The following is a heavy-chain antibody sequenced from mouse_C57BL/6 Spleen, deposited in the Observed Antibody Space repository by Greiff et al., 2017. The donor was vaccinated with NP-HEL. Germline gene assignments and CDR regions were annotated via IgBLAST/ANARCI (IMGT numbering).Heavy chain of an antibody. D-gene: IGHD2-1*01. Sequence: EVQLQQSGPVLVKPGASVKMSCKASGYTFTDYYMNWVKQSHGKSLEWIGVINPYNGGTSYNQKFKGKATLTVDKSSSTAYMELNSLTSEDSAVYYCAIYDGNPYAMDYWGQGTSVTVSS. CDR2: INPYNGGT. CDR3: AIYDGNPYAMDY. CDR1: GYTFTDYY. J-gene: IGHJ4*01. V-gene: IGHV1-19*01.